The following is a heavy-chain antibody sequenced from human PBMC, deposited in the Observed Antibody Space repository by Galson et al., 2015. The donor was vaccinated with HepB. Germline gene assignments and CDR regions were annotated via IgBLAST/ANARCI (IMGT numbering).Heavy chain of an antibody. CDR1: CGSISSYY. CDR2: IYYSGST. D-gene: IGHD3-22*01. V-gene: IGHV4-59*01. CDR3: ARDHDSSGFFDY. Sequence: ETLSLTCTVSCGSISSYYWSWIRQPAGKGLEWIGYIYYSGSTNYNPSLKSRVTISVDTSKNQFSLKLSSVTAADTAVYYCARDHDSSGFFDYWGQGTLVTVSS. J-gene: IGHJ4*02.